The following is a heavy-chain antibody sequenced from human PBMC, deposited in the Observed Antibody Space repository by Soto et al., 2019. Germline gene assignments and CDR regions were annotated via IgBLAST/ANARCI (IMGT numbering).Heavy chain of an antibody. CDR1: GFTFSSYG. CDR2: ISYDGSNK. Sequence: QVQLVESGGGVVQPGRSLRLSCAASGFTFSSYGMHWVRQAPGKWLEWVAVISYDGSNKYYADSVKGRFTISRDNSKNTLYLQMNSLRAEDTAVYYCAKVRYPIIAVAGTCFDYWGQGTLVTVSS. D-gene: IGHD6-19*01. CDR3: AKVRYPIIAVAGTCFDY. J-gene: IGHJ4*02. V-gene: IGHV3-30*18.